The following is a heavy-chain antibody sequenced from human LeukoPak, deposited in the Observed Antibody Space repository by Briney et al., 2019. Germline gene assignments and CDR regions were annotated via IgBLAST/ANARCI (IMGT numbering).Heavy chain of an antibody. J-gene: IGHJ4*02. D-gene: IGHD1-20*01. V-gene: IGHV1-69*02. CDR1: GGTFSSYT. Sequence: SVKVSCKASGGTFSSYTISWVRQAPGQGLEWMGRIIPILGIANYAQKFQGRVTITVDKSTSTAYMELSSLRSEDTAVYYCATYNWNVQLETDYWGQGTLVTVSS. CDR3: ATYNWNVQLETDY. CDR2: IIPILGIA.